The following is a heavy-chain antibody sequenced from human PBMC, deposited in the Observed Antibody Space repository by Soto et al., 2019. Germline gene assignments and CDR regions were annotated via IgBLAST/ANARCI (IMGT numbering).Heavy chain of an antibody. V-gene: IGHV1-18*01. J-gene: IGHJ4*02. Sequence: ASVKGSCKASGYTFTSYGISCVRQAPGQGLEWMGWISAYNGNTNYAQKLQGRVTMTTDTSTSTAYMELRSLRSDDTAVYYCARDGSYMVRGVISIDYWGQGTLVTVSS. D-gene: IGHD3-10*01. CDR3: ARDGSYMVRGVISIDY. CDR2: ISAYNGNT. CDR1: GYTFTSYG.